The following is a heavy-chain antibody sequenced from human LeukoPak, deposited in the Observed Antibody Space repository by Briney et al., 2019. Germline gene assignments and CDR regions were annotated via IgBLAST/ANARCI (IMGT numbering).Heavy chain of an antibody. D-gene: IGHD3/OR15-3a*01. Sequence: PLRSLRLSCAASGFSLIIYWMRSVCQTPRERLWWVANIGKDGSGNHYVDSVKGRFTISRDNAKNSLFLQMNSLRADDTAVYYCARDLDYYATDQWGQGTLVTVSS. V-gene: IGHV3-7*01. J-gene: IGHJ5*02. CDR2: IGKDGSGN. CDR3: ARDLDYYATDQ. CDR1: GFSLIIYW.